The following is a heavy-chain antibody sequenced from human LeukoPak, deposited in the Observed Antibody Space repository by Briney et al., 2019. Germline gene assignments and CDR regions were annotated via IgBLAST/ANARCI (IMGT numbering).Heavy chain of an antibody. D-gene: IGHD2/OR15-2a*01. CDR1: VYTFSIYW. CDR2: INSEGRKT. V-gene: IGHV3-74*01. J-gene: IGHJ4*02. CDR3: ARGTSTTFDY. Sequence: PGGSERLFCAPSVYTFSIYWIQWIRQARGKGLVWAPRINSEGRKTSYADSVKGRFTISRDNAKNTLYLQMNSLRAEDTAVYFCARGTSTTFDYWGQGTLVTVST.